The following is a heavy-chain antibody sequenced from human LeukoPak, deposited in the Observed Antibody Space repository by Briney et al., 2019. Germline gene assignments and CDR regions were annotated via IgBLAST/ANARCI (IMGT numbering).Heavy chain of an antibody. Sequence: GGSLRLSCAASGFTFSSYGMHWVRQAPGKGLEWVAVISYDGSNKYYADSVKGRFTISRDNSKNTLYLQMNSVRAEDTAVYYCATTVEFGEFPPPPQHDYWGQGTLVTVSS. CDR2: ISYDGSNK. CDR3: ATTVEFGEFPPPPQHDY. J-gene: IGHJ4*02. D-gene: IGHD3-10*01. CDR1: GFTFSSYG. V-gene: IGHV3-30*03.